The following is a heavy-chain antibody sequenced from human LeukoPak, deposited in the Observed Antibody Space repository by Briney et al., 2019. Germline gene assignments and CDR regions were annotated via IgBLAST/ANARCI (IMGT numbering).Heavy chain of an antibody. J-gene: IGHJ4*02. CDR1: GFSISNDW. V-gene: IGHV3-15*01. CDR3: TLIKGWGSGSYYLDY. D-gene: IGHD3-10*01. Sequence: GGSLRPSCAASGFSISNDWMSWVRQAPGKGLEWIGRVKSKASGETTDYAALVKGRFTISRDDAKNTLYLQMNSLKTEDTAVYYCTLIKGWGSGSYYLDYWGQGTLVTISS. CDR2: VKSKASGETT.